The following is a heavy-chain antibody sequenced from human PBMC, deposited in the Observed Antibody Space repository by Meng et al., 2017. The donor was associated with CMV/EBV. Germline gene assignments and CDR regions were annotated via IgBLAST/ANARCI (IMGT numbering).Heavy chain of an antibody. V-gene: IGHV3-15*01. J-gene: IGHJ4*02. CDR3: TTVYRYYDFWSGIDY. D-gene: IGHD3-3*01. Sequence: GGSLRLSCAASGFTFSSYEMNWVRQAPGKGLEWVGRIKSKTDGGTTDYAAPVKGRFTISRDDSKNTLYLQMNSLKTEDTAVYYCTTVYRYYDFWSGIDYWGQGTLVTVSS. CDR1: GFTFSSYE. CDR2: IKSKTDGGTT.